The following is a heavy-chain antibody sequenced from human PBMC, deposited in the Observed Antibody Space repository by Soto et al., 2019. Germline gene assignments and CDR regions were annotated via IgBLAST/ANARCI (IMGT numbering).Heavy chain of an antibody. CDR3: AKDPPTTGTTFDH. J-gene: IGHJ4*02. D-gene: IGHD1-1*01. V-gene: IGHV3-23*01. CDR1: GFTFSSFA. CDR2: INKSGGST. Sequence: PGGSLRLSCAASGFTFSSFAMSWVRQAPGKGLEWVSTINKSGGSTYYADSVKGRFTISRDNSKNMLFLQINGLRAEDTAVYYCAKDPPTTGTTFDHWGRGTLVTVSS.